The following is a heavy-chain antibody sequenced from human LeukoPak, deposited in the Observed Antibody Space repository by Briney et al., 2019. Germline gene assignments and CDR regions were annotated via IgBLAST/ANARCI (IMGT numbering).Heavy chain of an antibody. V-gene: IGHV3-33*01. CDR1: GFTFRSYG. J-gene: IGHJ4*02. D-gene: IGHD3-22*01. CDR3: ARDSYYDHSGGDFDY. CDR2: IWYDGSNK. Sequence: GGSLRLSCAASGFTFRSYGMHWVRQAPGKGLEWVAVIWYDGSNKYYADSVKGRFTISRGNSKNTLYLQMNSLRAEDTAVYYCARDSYYDHSGGDFDYWGQGTLVTVSS.